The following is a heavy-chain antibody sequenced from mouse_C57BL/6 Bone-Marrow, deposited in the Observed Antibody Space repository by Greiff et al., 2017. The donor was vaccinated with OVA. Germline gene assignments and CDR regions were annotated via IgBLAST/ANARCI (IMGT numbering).Heavy chain of an antibody. CDR3: AREGITTVVARGFFDY. Sequence: VKLQQPGTELVKPGASVKLSCKASGYTFTSYWMHWVKQRPGQGLEWIGNINPSNGGTNYNEKFKSKATLTVDKSSSTAYMQLSSLTSEDSAVYYCAREGITTVVARGFFDYWGQGTTLTVSS. CDR2: INPSNGGT. J-gene: IGHJ2*01. D-gene: IGHD1-1*01. CDR1: GYTFTSYW. V-gene: IGHV1-53*01.